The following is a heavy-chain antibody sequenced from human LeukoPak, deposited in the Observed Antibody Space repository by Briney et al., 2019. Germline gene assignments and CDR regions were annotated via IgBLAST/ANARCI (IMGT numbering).Heavy chain of an antibody. CDR3: AKGYNYSKGWFDP. CDR2: ISASGGST. D-gene: IGHD4-11*01. CDR1: GFTFSSYA. V-gene: IGHV3-23*01. J-gene: IGHJ5*02. Sequence: GGSLRLSCAASGFTFSSYAMSWVRQAPGKGLGWVSAISASGGSTYYADSVKGRFTISRDNSKNTLYLQMNSLRAEDTAVYYCAKGYNYSKGWFDPWGQGTLVTVSS.